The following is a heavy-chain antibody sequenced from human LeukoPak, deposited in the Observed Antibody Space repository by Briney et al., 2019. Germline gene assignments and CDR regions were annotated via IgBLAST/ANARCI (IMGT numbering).Heavy chain of an antibody. J-gene: IGHJ4*02. CDR2: ISYDGSNK. V-gene: IGHV3-30*04. CDR1: GFTFSSYA. CDR3: AREGGYEYYFDY. D-gene: IGHD5-12*01. Sequence: GGSLRLSCAASGFTFSSYAMSWVRQAPGKGLEWVAVISYDGSNKYYADSVKGRFTISRDNSKNTLYLQMNSLRAEDTAVYYCAREGGYEYYFDYWGQGTLVTVSS.